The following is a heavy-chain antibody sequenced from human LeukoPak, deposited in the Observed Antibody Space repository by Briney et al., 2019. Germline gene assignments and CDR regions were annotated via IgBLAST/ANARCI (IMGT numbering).Heavy chain of an antibody. V-gene: IGHV1-2*06. CDR1: GYTFTGYY. J-gene: IGHJ4*02. CDR2: INPNSGGT. CDR3: ARDRVGSSSSNRLYY. D-gene: IGHD6-6*01. Sequence: ASVKVSCKASGYTFTGYYMHWVRQAPGQGLEWMGRINPNSGGTNYAQKFQGRVTMTRDTSISTAYMELSRLRSDDTAVYYCARDRVGSSSSNRLYYWGQGTLVTVSS.